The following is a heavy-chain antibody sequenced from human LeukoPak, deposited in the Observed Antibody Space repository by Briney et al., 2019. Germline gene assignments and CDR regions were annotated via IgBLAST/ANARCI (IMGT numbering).Heavy chain of an antibody. D-gene: IGHD3-10*01. V-gene: IGHV3-7*01. CDR3: ARDADYYALDY. CDR2: IKQDGSDK. Sequence: GGSLRLSCAASAFTFSSYWMSWVRQAPGKGLEWVANIKQDGSDKYYVDSVRGRFTISRDNAKNSLYLQMNSLRAEDTAVYYCARDADYYALDYWGQGTLVTVSS. J-gene: IGHJ4*02. CDR1: AFTFSSYW.